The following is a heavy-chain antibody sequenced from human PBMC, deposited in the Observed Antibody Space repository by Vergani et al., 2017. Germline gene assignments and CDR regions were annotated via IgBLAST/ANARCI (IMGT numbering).Heavy chain of an antibody. CDR3: AREVGDYYDSRVLDY. Sequence: QLQLQESGPGLVKPSETLSLTCTVSGGSISSSSYYWGWIRQPPGKGLEWIGSIYYSGSTYYNPSLKSRVTISVDTSKNQFSLKLSSVTAADTAVYYCAREVGDYYDSRVLDYWGQGTLVTVSS. J-gene: IGHJ4*02. D-gene: IGHD3-22*01. V-gene: IGHV4-39*07. CDR2: IYYSGST. CDR1: GGSISSSSYY.